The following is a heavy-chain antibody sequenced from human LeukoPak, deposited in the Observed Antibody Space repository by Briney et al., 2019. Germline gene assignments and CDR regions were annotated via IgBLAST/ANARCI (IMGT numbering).Heavy chain of an antibody. D-gene: IGHD3-10*01. V-gene: IGHV3-30*04. CDR2: ISYDGSNK. J-gene: IGHJ4*02. CDR1: GSTFSSYA. Sequence: GRSLRLSCAASGSTFSSYAMHWVRQAPGKGLEWVAVISYDGSNKYYADSVKGRFTISRDNSKNTLYLQMNSLRAEDTAVYYCARGLGGITMVRGFDYWGQGTLVTVSS. CDR3: ARGLGGITMVRGFDY.